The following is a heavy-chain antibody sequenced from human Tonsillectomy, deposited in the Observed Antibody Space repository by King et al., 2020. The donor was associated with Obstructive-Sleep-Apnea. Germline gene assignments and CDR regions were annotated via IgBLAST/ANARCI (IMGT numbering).Heavy chain of an antibody. V-gene: IGHV3-30*02. J-gene: IGHJ6*02. Sequence: VQLVESGGGVVQPGRSLRLSCAASGFTFINYGMHWVRQAPGKGLEWVAFIRYDGSNQYYADSVKGRFTISRDNSKNTLYLQMNSLRVEDTAVYYCAKAGDIVVVPAAMMLPYYYYGMDVWGQGTTVTVSS. CDR1: GFTFINYG. CDR2: IRYDGSNQ. D-gene: IGHD2-2*01. CDR3: AKAGDIVVVPAAMMLPYYYYGMDV.